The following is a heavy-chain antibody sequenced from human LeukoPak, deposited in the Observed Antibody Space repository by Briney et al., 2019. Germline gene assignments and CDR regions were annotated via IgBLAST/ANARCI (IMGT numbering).Heavy chain of an antibody. CDR1: GFTFTNYA. V-gene: IGHV1-3*01. Sequence: ASVKVSCKASGFTFTNYAMQWVRQAPGQRLEWMGWINAGNGHTRYSQRFQGRVTITRDTSATTAYMEVTSLRSEDTAVYYCARGIWTRTVSSYYLDYWGQGTLVTVSS. J-gene: IGHJ4*02. D-gene: IGHD3/OR15-3a*01. CDR3: ARGIWTRTVSSYYLDY. CDR2: INAGNGHT.